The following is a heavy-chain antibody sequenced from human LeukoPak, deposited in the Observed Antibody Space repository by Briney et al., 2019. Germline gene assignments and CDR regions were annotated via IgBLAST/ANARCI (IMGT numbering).Heavy chain of an antibody. CDR3: ARRYCSSTSCVFDY. J-gene: IGHJ4*02. D-gene: IGHD2-2*01. Sequence: SGGSLRLSCAASGFIFSSCAMSWVRQAPGKGLEWVSAISGSGGSTYYADSVKGRFTISRDNSKNTLYLQMNSLRAEDTAVYYCARRYCSSTSCVFDYWGQGTLVTVSS. CDR1: GFIFSSCA. CDR2: ISGSGGST. V-gene: IGHV3-23*01.